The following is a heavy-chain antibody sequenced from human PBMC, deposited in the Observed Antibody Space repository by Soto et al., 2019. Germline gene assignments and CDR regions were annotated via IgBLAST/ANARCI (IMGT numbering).Heavy chain of an antibody. Sequence: SETLSLTCTVSGGSMSSYYWSWIRQPPGKGLEWIAYIYYSGITNYNPSLKSRVTISVDTSKNQFSLKLSSVTAADTAVYYCARESVMITSGGVIVKGRSDVWGKGTTVTVSS. D-gene: IGHD3-16*02. V-gene: IGHV4-59*01. CDR1: GGSMSSYY. CDR2: IYYSGIT. J-gene: IGHJ6*04. CDR3: ARESVMITSGGVIVKGRSDV.